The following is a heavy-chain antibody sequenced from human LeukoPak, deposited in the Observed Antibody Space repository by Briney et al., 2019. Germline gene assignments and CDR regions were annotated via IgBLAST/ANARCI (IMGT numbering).Heavy chain of an antibody. CDR2: INHSGST. J-gene: IGHJ6*02. D-gene: IGHD4-11*01. CDR1: GGSISRYY. CDR3: ARGRLVFPTWAV. Sequence: SETLSLTCTVSGGSISRYYWSWIRQPPGKGLEWIGEINHSGSTNYNPSLKSRVTISVDTSKNQFSLKLSSVTAADTAVYYCARGRLVFPTWAVWGQGTTVTVSS. V-gene: IGHV4-34*01.